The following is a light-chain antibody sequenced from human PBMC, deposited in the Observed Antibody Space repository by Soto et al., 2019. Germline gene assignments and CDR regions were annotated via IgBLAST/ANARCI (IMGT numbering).Light chain of an antibody. J-gene: IGKJ5*01. CDR3: QHFGGTTFT. CDR1: QRVSSSS. CDR2: GAF. V-gene: IGKV3-20*01. Sequence: PGEGAALACRASQRVSSSSIAWYQQSPGKTPSLLIYGAFTRATGITDRFSGSGSGTHFTLTISRLEPGDFAVYYCQHFGGTTFTFGQGTRLEIK.